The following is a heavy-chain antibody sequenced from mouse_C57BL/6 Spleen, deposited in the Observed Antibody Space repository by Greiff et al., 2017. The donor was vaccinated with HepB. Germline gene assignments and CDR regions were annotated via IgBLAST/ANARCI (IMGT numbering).Heavy chain of an antibody. Sequence: EVMLVESGGGLVKPGGSLNLSCAASGFTFSDYGMHWVRQAPEKGREWVAYISSGSSTIYYADTVKGRCTISRDNARNTLFLQMTSLRSEDTTMYYCARADGSSLFACWGQGTLVTVAA. D-gene: IGHD1-1*01. CDR3: ARADGSSLFAC. CDR2: ISSGSSTI. J-gene: IGHJ3*01. CDR1: GFTFSDYG. V-gene: IGHV5-17*01.